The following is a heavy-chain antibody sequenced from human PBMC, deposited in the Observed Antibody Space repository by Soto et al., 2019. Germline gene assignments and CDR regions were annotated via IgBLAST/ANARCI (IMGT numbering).Heavy chain of an antibody. D-gene: IGHD2-21*02. V-gene: IGHV1-46*01. CDR1: GYTFTSYY. CDR2: INPSGGST. J-gene: IGHJ5*02. CDR3: ARRPRPTATWFDP. Sequence: WASVKVSCKASGYTFTSYYMHWVRQAPGQGLEWMGIINPSGGSTSYAQKFQGRVTMTRDTSTSTVYMELSSLSAEDTAVYYCARRPRPTATWFDPWGQGTLVTVSS.